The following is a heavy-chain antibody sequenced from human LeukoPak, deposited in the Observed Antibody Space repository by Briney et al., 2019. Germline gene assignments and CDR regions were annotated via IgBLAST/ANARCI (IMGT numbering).Heavy chain of an antibody. J-gene: IGHJ6*02. CDR3: ARVLGGSSSYYYYGMDV. D-gene: IGHD6-6*01. V-gene: IGHV4-61*01. CDR2: IYYSGST. CDR1: GGSVSSGSYY. Sequence: PETLSLTCSVSGGSVSSGSYYWSWIRQPPGKGLEWIGYIYYSGSTYYNPSLKSRVTISVDTSKNQFSLKLSSVTAADTAVYYCARVLGGSSSYYYYGMDVWAKGPRSPSP.